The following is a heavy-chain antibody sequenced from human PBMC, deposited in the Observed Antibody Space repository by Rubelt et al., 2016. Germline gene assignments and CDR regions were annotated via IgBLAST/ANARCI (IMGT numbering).Heavy chain of an antibody. CDR2: IISLLGIS. Sequence: QVQLVQSGAEVKKPGSSVKVSCKASGGTFSSYAISWVRQAPGQALEWMGRIISLLGISNYAQKFQGRVTITADKSTSTAYMELSSLRSEDTAVYYCARDDWFDPWGQGTLVTVSS. J-gene: IGHJ5*02. CDR1: GGTFSSYA. V-gene: IGHV1-69*09. CDR3: ARDDWFDP.